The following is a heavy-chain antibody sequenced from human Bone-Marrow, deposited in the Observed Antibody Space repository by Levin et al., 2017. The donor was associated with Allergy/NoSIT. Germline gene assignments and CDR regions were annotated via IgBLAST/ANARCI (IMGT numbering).Heavy chain of an antibody. CDR1: GYSFTSYW. CDR2: IYPGDSDT. CDR3: ALFLIDIVAPFSGKHSSSYYFDY. J-gene: IGHJ4*02. V-gene: IGHV5-51*01. Sequence: GESLKISCKGSGYSFTSYWIGWVRQMPGKGLEWMGIIYPGDSDTRYSPSFQGQVTISADKSISTAYLQWSSLKASDTAMYYCALFLIDIVAPFSGKHSSSYYFDYWGQGTLVTVSS. D-gene: IGHD6-13*01.